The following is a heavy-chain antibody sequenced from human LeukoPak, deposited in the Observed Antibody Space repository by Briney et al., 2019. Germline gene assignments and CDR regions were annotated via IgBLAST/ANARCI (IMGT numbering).Heavy chain of an antibody. CDR1: GGSIRSGDYY. CDR2: IYYSGST. J-gene: IGHJ4*02. CDR3: VRVFTGYYDSSGYYFPDYFDY. D-gene: IGHD3-22*01. V-gene: IGHV4-30-4*01. Sequence: SQTLSLTCTLSGGSIRSGDYYGRWIRQPPGKGLEWFGYIYYSGSTYYNPSLKSRVTISVDTSKNQCSLKLSSVTAADTAVYYCVRVFTGYYDSSGYYFPDYFDYWGQGTLVTVSS.